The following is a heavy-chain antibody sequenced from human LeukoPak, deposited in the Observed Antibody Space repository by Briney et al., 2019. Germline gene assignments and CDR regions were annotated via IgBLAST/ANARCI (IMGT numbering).Heavy chain of an antibody. CDR2: IKQDGSEK. CDR1: GFTFSNYW. CDR3: ARHAGTTATPIDY. Sequence: TGGSLRLSCAASGFTFSNYWMTWVRQAPGKGLEWVANIKQDGSEKYYVDSVKGRFIISRDNARNSLYLQMNSLRAEDTAIYYCARHAGTTATPIDYWGQGTLVTVSS. J-gene: IGHJ4*02. D-gene: IGHD4-17*01. V-gene: IGHV3-7*01.